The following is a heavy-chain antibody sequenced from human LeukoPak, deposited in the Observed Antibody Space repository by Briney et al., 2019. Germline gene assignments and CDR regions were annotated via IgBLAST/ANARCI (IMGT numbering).Heavy chain of an antibody. CDR3: TTDFRYGAD. Sequence: GGSLRLSCAASGFIVSTHYMSWVRQAPGKGLEWVSVIYSDGSTFYADSVKGRFSISRDISKNTLYLQTNSLRVEDTAVYYCTTDFRYGADWGQGTLVSVSS. D-gene: IGHD4-17*01. CDR2: IYSDGST. V-gene: IGHV3-53*01. J-gene: IGHJ4*02. CDR1: GFIVSTHY.